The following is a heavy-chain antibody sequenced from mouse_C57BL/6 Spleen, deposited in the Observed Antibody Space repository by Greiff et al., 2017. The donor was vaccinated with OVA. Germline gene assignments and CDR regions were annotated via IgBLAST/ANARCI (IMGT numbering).Heavy chain of an antibody. CDR1: GYTFTSYW. D-gene: IGHD2-5*01. J-gene: IGHJ4*01. V-gene: IGHV1-55*01. Sequence: VQLQQPGAELVKPGASVKMSCKASGYTFTSYWITWVKQRPGQGLEWIGDIYPGSGSTNYNEKFKSKATLTVDTSSSTAYMQLSSLTSEDSAVYYCARSNSNYDAMDYWGQGTSVTVSS. CDR3: ARSNSNYDAMDY. CDR2: IYPGSGST.